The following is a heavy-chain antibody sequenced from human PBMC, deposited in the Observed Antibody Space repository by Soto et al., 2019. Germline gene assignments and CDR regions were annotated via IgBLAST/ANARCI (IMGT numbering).Heavy chain of an antibody. V-gene: IGHV3-30-3*01. CDR1: GFTFSSYA. CDR2: ISYDGSHK. D-gene: IGHD1-1*01. J-gene: IGHJ4*02. CDR3: VDQVPTTYYFDY. Sequence: GGSLRLSCAASGFTFSSYAMHWVRQAPGKGLEWVAVISYDGSHKYYADSVKGRFTISRDNSKNTLYLQMNSLRAEDTAVYYCVDQVPTTYYFDYWGQGTLVTVSS.